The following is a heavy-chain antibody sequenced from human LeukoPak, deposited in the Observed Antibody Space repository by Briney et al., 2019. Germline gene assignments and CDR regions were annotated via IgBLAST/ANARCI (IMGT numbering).Heavy chain of an antibody. Sequence: PGGSLRLSCAASGFTFSTYNMIWVRQAPGSGLEWVSYISSSSTTIYYADSVKGRFTISRDNAQNSLYLQMNSLRAEDTAVYYCARDYTMIDYWGQGTLVTVSS. CDR1: GFTFSTYN. CDR3: ARDYTMIDY. J-gene: IGHJ4*02. CDR2: ISSSSTTI. V-gene: IGHV3-48*04. D-gene: IGHD3-22*01.